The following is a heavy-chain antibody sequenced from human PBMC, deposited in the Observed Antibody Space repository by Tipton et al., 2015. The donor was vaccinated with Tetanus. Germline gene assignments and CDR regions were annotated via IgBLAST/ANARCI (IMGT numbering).Heavy chain of an antibody. V-gene: IGHV4-39*07. CDR2: ISYSGST. J-gene: IGHJ4*02. D-gene: IGHD2-21*02. CDR3: TRDAGDSGH. CDR1: DESISSSSYY. Sequence: TLSLTCTVSDESISSSSYYWGWIRHHPGKGLEWIGSISYSGSTSYSPSLRSRVTISVDTSKKQFSLSLTSVTAADTAVYYCTRDAGDSGHWGQGTLVTVSS.